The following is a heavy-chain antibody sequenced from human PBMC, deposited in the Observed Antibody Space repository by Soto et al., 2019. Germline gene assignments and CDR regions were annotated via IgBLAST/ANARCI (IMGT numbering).Heavy chain of an antibody. CDR2: IHYSGST. V-gene: IGHV4-39*01. CDR3: ERRLLSSNWPSYFDY. D-gene: IGHD6-13*01. J-gene: IGHJ4*02. CDR1: GDSITSTSYY. Sequence: KSSETLSLTCTVSGDSITSTSYYWGWIRQPSGKGLEWIGCIHYSGSTYYNPSLRSRVTSSVDTSKNQFSLKVSSVTAADTAVYYCERRLLSSNWPSYFDYWGEGTLVTVSS.